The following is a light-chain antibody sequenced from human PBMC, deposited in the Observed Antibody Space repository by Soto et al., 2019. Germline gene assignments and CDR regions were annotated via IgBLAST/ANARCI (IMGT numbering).Light chain of an antibody. V-gene: IGLV2-14*01. J-gene: IGLJ1*01. Sequence: QSALTQPASVSGSPGQSITISCTGTSSDVGGYNYVSWYQQNPGKAPKLMIYEVSNRPSGVSNRFSGSKSGNTASLTISGLQAEGEADYYCSSYTSSSTLYVFGTGTKLTVL. CDR2: EVS. CDR3: SSYTSSSTLYV. CDR1: SSDVGGYNY.